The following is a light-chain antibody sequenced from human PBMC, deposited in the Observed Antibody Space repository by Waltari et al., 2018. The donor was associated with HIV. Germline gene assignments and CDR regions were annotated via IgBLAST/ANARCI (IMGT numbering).Light chain of an antibody. J-gene: IGKJ1*01. CDR1: QSVSSSY. CDR3: QQYGSSRWT. CDR2: GAS. V-gene: IGKV3-20*01. Sequence: EIVLTQSPGTLSLSPGERATLSCRASQSVSSSYLAWYQQKPGQAPRLLIYGASSRATGIPDRFSGSGSGTDFTLTISRLGPEDCAVYYCQQYGSSRWTFGQGTKVEIK.